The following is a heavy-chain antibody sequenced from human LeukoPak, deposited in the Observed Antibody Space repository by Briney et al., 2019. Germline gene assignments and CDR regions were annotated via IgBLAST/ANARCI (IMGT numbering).Heavy chain of an antibody. CDR1: GYSFTSFW. CDR2: IYPGDSDT. Sequence: GESLKISCKGSGYSFTSFWIGWVRQMPGKGLEWMGIIYPGDSDTRYNPSFQGHVTISVDKSISTAYVQWSSLKASDTAMYYCARPCGGDRYSHGAFDIWGQGTTVTVSS. CDR3: ARPCGGDRYSHGAFDI. V-gene: IGHV5-51*01. J-gene: IGHJ3*02. D-gene: IGHD2-21*01.